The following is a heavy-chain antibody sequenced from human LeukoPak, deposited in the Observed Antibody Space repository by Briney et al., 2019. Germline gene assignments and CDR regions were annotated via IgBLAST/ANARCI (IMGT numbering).Heavy chain of an antibody. V-gene: IGHV3-74*01. Sequence: PGGSLRLSCAASGFTFSSYGMTWVRQAPGKGLVWVSRINIDGSTTNYADSVKGRFTISRDNAENTMYLQMNSLRSEDSAVYYCARGSPAAVWGQGALVTVSS. D-gene: IGHD6-25*01. CDR3: ARGSPAAV. CDR2: INIDGSTT. CDR1: GFTFSSYG. J-gene: IGHJ4*02.